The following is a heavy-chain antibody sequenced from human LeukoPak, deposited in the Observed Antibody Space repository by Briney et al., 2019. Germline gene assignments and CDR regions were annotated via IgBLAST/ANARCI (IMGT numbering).Heavy chain of an antibody. CDR2: FDPEDGET. Sequence: GASVKVPCKASGYTFTGYYMHWVRQAPGKGLEWMGGFDPEDGETIYAQKFQGRVTMTEDTSTDTAYMELSSLRSEDTAVYYCATPDAIAVARPGWYYFDYWGQGTLVTVSS. D-gene: IGHD6-19*01. CDR1: GYTFTGYY. V-gene: IGHV1-24*01. J-gene: IGHJ4*02. CDR3: ATPDAIAVARPGWYYFDY.